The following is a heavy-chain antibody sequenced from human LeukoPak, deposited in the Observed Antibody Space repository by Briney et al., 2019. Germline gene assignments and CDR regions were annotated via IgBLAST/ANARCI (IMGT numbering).Heavy chain of an antibody. Sequence: ASVKVPCKASGYTFTDYYMIWVRQAPGQGLEWLGWISERGGTYYAQKFQGRVTMTRDTSIRTAYMELSRLTSDDTAVYYCARGHEVAASFDYWGQGSLVTVSS. CDR2: ISERGGT. J-gene: IGHJ4*02. D-gene: IGHD6-19*01. CDR3: ARGHEVAASFDY. CDR1: GYTFTDYY. V-gene: IGHV1-2*02.